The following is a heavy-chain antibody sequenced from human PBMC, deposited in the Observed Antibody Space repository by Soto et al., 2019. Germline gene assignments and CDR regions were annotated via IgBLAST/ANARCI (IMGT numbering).Heavy chain of an antibody. D-gene: IGHD6-6*01. Sequence: ASVKVSCKASGYTFTGYYMHWVRQAPGQGLEWMGWINPNSGGTNYAQKFQGRVTMTRDTSNSTAYMELSRLRSDDTAVYYCASLRVAARLYYYGMDVWGQGTTVTVSS. V-gene: IGHV1-2*02. CDR1: GYTFTGYY. CDR2: INPNSGGT. J-gene: IGHJ6*02. CDR3: ASLRVAARLYYYGMDV.